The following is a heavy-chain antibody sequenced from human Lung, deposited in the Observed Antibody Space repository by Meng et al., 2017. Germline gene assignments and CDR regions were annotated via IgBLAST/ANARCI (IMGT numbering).Heavy chain of an antibody. V-gene: IGHV4-34*01. J-gene: IGHJ4*02. D-gene: IGHD4-11*01. Sequence: VQLQRWVAGLCKPSETLSLTCVVSGGSFSDYYWSWIRQPPGKGLEWIGEINHSGSTNYNPSLESRATISVDTSQNNLSLKLSSVTAADSAVYYCARGPTTMAHDFDYWGQGTLVTVSS. CDR2: INHSGST. CDR1: GGSFSDYY. CDR3: ARGPTTMAHDFDY.